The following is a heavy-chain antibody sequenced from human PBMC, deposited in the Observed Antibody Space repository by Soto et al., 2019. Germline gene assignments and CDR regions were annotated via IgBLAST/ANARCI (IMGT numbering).Heavy chain of an antibody. CDR1: GFTFSSYG. Sequence: QVQLVESGGGVVQPGRSLRLSCAASGFTFSSYGMHWVRQAPGKGLEWVAVIWYDGSNKYYADSVKGRFTISRDNSKNTLYLQMNSRRAEDTSVYYCARDRGYDILTVLDWGQGTLVTVSS. D-gene: IGHD3-9*01. J-gene: IGHJ4*02. CDR3: ARDRGYDILTVLD. CDR2: IWYDGSNK. V-gene: IGHV3-33*01.